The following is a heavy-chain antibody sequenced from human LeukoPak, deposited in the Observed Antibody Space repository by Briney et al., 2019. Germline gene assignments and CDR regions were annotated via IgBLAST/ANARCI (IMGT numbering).Heavy chain of an antibody. CDR1: GGSISNYY. CDR3: ARDFGDFRTDY. Sequence: SETLSLTCTVSGGSISNYYWTWIRQPPGKGLEWIAYVYYSGSTNYNPSLKSRVSISVDTSKNQFSLKLSSVTAADTAVYYCARDFGDFRTDYWGQGTLVTVSS. CDR2: VYYSGST. J-gene: IGHJ4*02. D-gene: IGHD4-17*01. V-gene: IGHV4-59*12.